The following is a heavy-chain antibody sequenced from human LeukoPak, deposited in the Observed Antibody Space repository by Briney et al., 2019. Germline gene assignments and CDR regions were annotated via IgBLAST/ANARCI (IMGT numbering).Heavy chain of an antibody. CDR2: IWYDGSNK. J-gene: IGHJ4*02. V-gene: IGHV3-33*06. CDR3: AKDASWRAGTFLFDY. CDR1: GFTFSSYG. Sequence: GGSLRLSCAASGFTFSSYGMHWVRQAPGKGLEWVAVIWYDGSNKYYADSVKGRFTISRGNSKNTLYLQMNSLRAEDTAVYYCAKDASWRAGTFLFDYWGQGTLVTVSS. D-gene: IGHD1-1*01.